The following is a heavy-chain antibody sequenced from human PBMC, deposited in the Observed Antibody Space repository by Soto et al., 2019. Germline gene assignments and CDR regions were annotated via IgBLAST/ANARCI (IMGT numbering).Heavy chain of an antibody. CDR1: GFTFSSSG. Sequence: GGSLRLSCAASGFTFSSSGMNWVRQAPGKGLEWVSYISSTSSAIYYANSVQGRFTISRDSAESSLYLQMNSLRDEDTAVYYCAREPPSQYSSSWSYYGMDVWGQGTTVTVSS. CDR2: ISSTSSAI. V-gene: IGHV3-48*02. J-gene: IGHJ6*02. CDR3: AREPPSQYSSSWSYYGMDV. D-gene: IGHD6-13*01.